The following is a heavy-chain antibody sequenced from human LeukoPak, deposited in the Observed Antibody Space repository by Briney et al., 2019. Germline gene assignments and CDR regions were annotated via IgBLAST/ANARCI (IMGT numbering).Heavy chain of an antibody. V-gene: IGHV3-23*01. D-gene: IGHD6-13*01. CDR1: GFTFSSHS. J-gene: IGHJ4*02. Sequence: GGSLRLSCAASGFTFSSHSMGWVRQAPGKGLEWVSVISSSGGSTFYADSVKGRFTISRDQSKNTLYLQMNSLRAEDTAVYYCARATGGSSWLLDYWGQGTLVTVSS. CDR2: ISSSGGST. CDR3: ARATGGSSWLLDY.